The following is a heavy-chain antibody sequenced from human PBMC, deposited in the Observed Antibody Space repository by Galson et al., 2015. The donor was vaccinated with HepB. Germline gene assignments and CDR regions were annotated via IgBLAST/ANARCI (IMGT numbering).Heavy chain of an antibody. CDR2: IYPGDSDT. V-gene: IGHV5-51*01. D-gene: IGHD2-15*01. CDR3: ARRGYCSGGSCHSHAFDI. J-gene: IGHJ3*02. CDR1: GYTFTSYW. Sequence: QSGAEVKKPGESLKISCKGSGYTFTSYWIAWVRQMPGKGLEWMGIIYPGDSDTRYSPSFQGQVTISADKFISTAYLQWSSLKASDTAIYYCARRGYCSGGSCHSHAFDIWGQGTMVTVSS.